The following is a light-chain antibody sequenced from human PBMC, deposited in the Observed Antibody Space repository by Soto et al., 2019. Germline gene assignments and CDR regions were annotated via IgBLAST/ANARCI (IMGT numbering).Light chain of an antibody. CDR2: AAS. Sequence: DIQMTQSPSTLSGSVGDRVTIACRASQTISSWLAWYQQKPGKAPKLLIYAASSLQSGVPSRFSGSGSGTDFTLTISSLQPEDFTTYYCQQSYSTLTLGQGTKVDIK. CDR3: QQSYSTLT. CDR1: QTISSW. J-gene: IGKJ1*01. V-gene: IGKV1-39*01.